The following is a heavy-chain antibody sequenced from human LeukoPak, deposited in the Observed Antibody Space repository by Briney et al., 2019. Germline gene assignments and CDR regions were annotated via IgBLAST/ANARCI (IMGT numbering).Heavy chain of an antibody. CDR1: GFTFSSYA. CDR3: ARGRGYSYDTLGY. D-gene: IGHD5-18*01. J-gene: IGHJ4*02. V-gene: IGHV3-30-3*01. Sequence: PGRSLRLSCAASGFTFSSYAMHWVRQAPGKGLEWVAVISYDGSNKYYADSVKGRFTISRDNSKNTLYLQMNSLRAEDTAFYYCARGRGYSYDTLGYWGQGTLVTVSS. CDR2: ISYDGSNK.